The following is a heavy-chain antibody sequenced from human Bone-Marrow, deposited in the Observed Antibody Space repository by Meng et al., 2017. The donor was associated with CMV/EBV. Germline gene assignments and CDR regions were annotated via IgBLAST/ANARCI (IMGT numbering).Heavy chain of an antibody. J-gene: IGHJ5*01. V-gene: IGHV3-23*01. Sequence: GGSLRLSCAASGFAFRNHAMSWVRQAPGKGLEWVSATSGSGGATYYAASVKGRFTISRDNSKNTLYLQMSSLRAEDTAVYYCAKHPVYSYGYLEYNWFDSWGQGNLVTFDS. CDR3: AKHPVYSYGYLEYNWFDS. CDR1: GFAFRNHA. D-gene: IGHD5-18*01. CDR2: TSGSGGAT.